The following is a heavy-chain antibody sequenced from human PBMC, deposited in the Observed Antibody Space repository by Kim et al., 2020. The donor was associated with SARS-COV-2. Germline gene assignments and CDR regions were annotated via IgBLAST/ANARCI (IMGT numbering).Heavy chain of an antibody. J-gene: IGHJ4*02. D-gene: IGHD2-15*01. CDR3: AKRGCIGVNCYYFDY. Sequence: GGSLRLSCAASGFTFSSFAMSWVRQAPGKGLEWISGFSGNDGKTYYAASVKGRFTISRDSSKSILYLEMNSLRAEDTALYYCAKRGCIGVNCYYFDYWGQGALVTVSS. CDR1: GFTFSSFA. V-gene: IGHV3-23*01. CDR2: FSGNDGKT.